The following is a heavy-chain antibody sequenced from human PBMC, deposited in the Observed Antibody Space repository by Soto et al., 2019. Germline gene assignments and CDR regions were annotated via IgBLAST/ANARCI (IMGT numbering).Heavy chain of an antibody. Sequence: VQLVQSGGGPVKPGGSLRLSCAASGFIFSDFQINWVRQAPGRGLEWLSSITGTSAFTHYADSIEGRFTISRDNPNNVLFLQMDNLRPEDTAVYYCARDNLAFQGAFDLWGQGTLVTVSS. CDR1: GFIFSDFQ. CDR2: ITGTSAFT. CDR3: ARDNLAFQGAFDL. D-gene: IGHD3-16*01. J-gene: IGHJ4*02. V-gene: IGHV3-21*01.